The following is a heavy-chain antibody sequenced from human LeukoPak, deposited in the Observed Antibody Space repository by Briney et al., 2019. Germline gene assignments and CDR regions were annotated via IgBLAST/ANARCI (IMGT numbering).Heavy chain of an antibody. CDR3: ARLSCLRDWCNSAWYEY. D-gene: IGHD2-21*01. Sequence: SEALSLTCTVAGGSISSTNHYWGWIRQPPGKGLECIGSTRFSGSTHYNPSLNGRATISLDTPKNQYSLKVTSVTAADTAVYYCARLSCLRDWCNSAWYEYWGQGTLVTVSS. V-gene: IGHV4-39*01. J-gene: IGHJ4*02. CDR2: TRFSGST. CDR1: GGSISSTNHY.